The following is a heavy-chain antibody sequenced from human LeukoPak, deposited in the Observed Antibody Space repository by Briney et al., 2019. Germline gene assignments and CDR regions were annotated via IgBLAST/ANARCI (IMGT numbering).Heavy chain of an antibody. Sequence: KPSETLSLTCAVYGGSFSGYYWSWIRQPPGRGLEWIGEINHSGSTNYNPSLKSRVTISVDTSKNQFSLKLSSVTAADTAVYYCARDLPDGDTAMAEFDYWGQGTLVTVSS. CDR2: INHSGST. J-gene: IGHJ4*02. V-gene: IGHV4-34*01. CDR1: GGSFSGYY. CDR3: ARDLPDGDTAMAEFDY. D-gene: IGHD5-18*01.